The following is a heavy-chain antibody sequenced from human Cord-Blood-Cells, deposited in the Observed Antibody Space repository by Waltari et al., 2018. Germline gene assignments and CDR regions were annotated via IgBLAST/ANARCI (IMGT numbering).Heavy chain of an antibody. V-gene: IGHV1-18*01. CDR3: ARAVENPYYDFWSGYYDDY. J-gene: IGHJ4*02. D-gene: IGHD3-3*01. Sequence: QVQLVQSGAEVKKPGASVKVSCKASGYTFTSYGISWVRQAPGQGLEWMGWISAYNGNTNYAQKLQGRVTMTTDTSTSTAHMELRSLRSDDTAVYYCARAVENPYYDFWSGYYDDYWGQGTLVTVSS. CDR1: GYTFTSYG. CDR2: ISAYNGNT.